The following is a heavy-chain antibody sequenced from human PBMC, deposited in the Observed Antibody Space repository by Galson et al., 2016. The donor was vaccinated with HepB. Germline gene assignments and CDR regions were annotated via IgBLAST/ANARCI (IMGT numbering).Heavy chain of an antibody. CDR1: GGTFSSYA. J-gene: IGHJ6*01. V-gene: IGHV1-69*13. Sequence: SVKVSCKASGGTFSSYAISWVRQAPGQRLEWMGGIIPFFGAANYAQEFQGRVTITADETTSTAYMELSSLRSEDTAVYYCARGRNEIHLLLTHYYYDLDVGGQGSTVIVSS. CDR3: ARGRNEIHLLLTHYYYDLDV. D-gene: IGHD5-18*01. CDR2: IIPFFGAA.